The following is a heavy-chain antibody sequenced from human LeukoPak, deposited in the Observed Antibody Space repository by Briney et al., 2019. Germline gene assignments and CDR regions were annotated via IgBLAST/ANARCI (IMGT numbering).Heavy chain of an antibody. CDR2: ICHSGST. J-gene: IGHJ1*01. V-gene: IGHV4-38-2*02. CDR3: ARSLHYYDSSGYYGYYFQH. D-gene: IGHD3-22*01. CDR1: GYSISSGYY. Sequence: SETLSLTCTVSGYSISSGYYWGWIRQPPGKGLEWIGSICHSGSTYYNPSLKSRVTISVDTSKNQFSLKLSSVTAADTAVYYCARSLHYYDSSGYYGYYFQHWGQGTLVTVSS.